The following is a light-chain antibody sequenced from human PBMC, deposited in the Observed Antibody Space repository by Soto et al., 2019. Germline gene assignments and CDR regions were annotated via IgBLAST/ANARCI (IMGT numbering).Light chain of an antibody. Sequence: EIVMTQSPDTLSVSPGERATLSCRARQSISNNLAWYQQKPGQAPRLLIYGASTRTTGIPARFSGSGSGTEFTLTISSLQSEDFAVYYYQQYSNWPYTFAQGTKLEIK. CDR2: GAS. CDR1: QSISNN. CDR3: QQYSNWPYT. J-gene: IGKJ2*01. V-gene: IGKV3-15*01.